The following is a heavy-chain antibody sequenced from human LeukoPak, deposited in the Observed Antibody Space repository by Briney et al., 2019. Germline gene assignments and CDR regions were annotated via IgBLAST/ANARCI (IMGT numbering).Heavy chain of an antibody. CDR2: INPSGGST. J-gene: IGHJ6*03. CDR1: GYTFTGYY. CDR3: ARVDTAMDKTRYYYYMDV. V-gene: IGHV1-46*01. Sequence: ASVKVSCKASGYTFTGYYMHWVRQAPGQGLEWMGIINPSGGSTSYAQKFQGRVTMTRDMSTSTVYMELSSLRSEDTAVYYCARVDTAMDKTRYYYYMDVWGKGTTVTVSS. D-gene: IGHD5-18*01.